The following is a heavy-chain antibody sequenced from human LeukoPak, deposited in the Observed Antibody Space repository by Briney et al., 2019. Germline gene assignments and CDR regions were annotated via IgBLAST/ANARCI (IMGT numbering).Heavy chain of an antibody. V-gene: IGHV3-23*01. Sequence: GGSLRLSCAASGFTFSSYAMSWVRQAPGKGLEWVSAISGSGGSTYYADSVKGRFTISRDNSKNTLYLQMNSLRAEDTAVYYCAKDRGALGELLAIFDNWGQGTLVTVSS. CDR1: GFTFSSYA. J-gene: IGHJ4*02. CDR2: ISGSGGST. CDR3: AKDRGALGELLAIFDN. D-gene: IGHD3-10*01.